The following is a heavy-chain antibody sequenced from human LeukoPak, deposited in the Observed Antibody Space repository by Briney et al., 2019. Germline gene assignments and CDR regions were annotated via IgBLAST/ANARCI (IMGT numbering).Heavy chain of an antibody. CDR1: RFTFSSYA. Sequence: QPGGSLRLSCAASRFTFSSYAMSWVRQAPGKGLEWVSAISASGGSTYYADSVKGRFTISRDNSKNTLYLQMNSLRAEDTALYYCARDSQSSGWYDWGQGTLVTVSS. J-gene: IGHJ4*02. CDR2: ISASGGST. D-gene: IGHD6-19*01. CDR3: ARDSQSSGWYD. V-gene: IGHV3-23*01.